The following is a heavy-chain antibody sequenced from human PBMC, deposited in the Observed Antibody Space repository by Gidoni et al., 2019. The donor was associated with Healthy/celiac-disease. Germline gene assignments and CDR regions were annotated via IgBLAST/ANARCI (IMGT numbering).Heavy chain of an antibody. CDR2: ISGSGGST. Sequence: EVQLLESGGGLVQPGGSLRLSCAASGFTFSSYAMSWVRQAPGKGLEWVSAISGSGGSTYYADSVKGRFTISRDNSKNTLYLQMNSLRAEDTAVYYCAKDLEIRYFDWSDNYGMDVWGQGTTVTVSS. CDR1: GFTFSSYA. V-gene: IGHV3-23*01. D-gene: IGHD3-9*01. J-gene: IGHJ6*02. CDR3: AKDLEIRYFDWSDNYGMDV.